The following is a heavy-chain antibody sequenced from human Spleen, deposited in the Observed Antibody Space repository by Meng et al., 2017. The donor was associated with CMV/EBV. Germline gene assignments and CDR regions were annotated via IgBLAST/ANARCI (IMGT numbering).Heavy chain of an antibody. D-gene: IGHD3-16*01. J-gene: IGHJ5*02. CDR1: GGSISSGDYY. CDR3: ARVGGGGGFDP. V-gene: IGHV4-30-4*08. Sequence: SETLSLTCTVSGGSISSGDYYWSWIRQPPGKGLEWIGYIHYSGITHYKPSLTSRVTISIDASKNQFSLKLSSVTAADTAVYYCARVGGGGGFDPWGQGTLVTVSS. CDR2: IHYSGIT.